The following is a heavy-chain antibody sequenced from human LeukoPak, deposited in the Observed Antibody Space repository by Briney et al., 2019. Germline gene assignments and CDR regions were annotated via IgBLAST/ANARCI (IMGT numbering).Heavy chain of an antibody. CDR2: VYHSGAT. CDR1: NGTVGSGGYS. V-gene: IGHV4-30-2*01. CDR3: ASSHCGGDCFSSVAFDF. J-gene: IGHJ3*01. D-gene: IGHD2-21*02. Sequence: PSETLSLTCTVSNGTVGSGGYSWSWIRQPPGKGLEWIGYVYHSGATYYNPSHKSRISIPMDRSKNHFSLRLRSVTAADTAVYFCASSHCGGDCFSSVAFDFWGHGTMVTVSS.